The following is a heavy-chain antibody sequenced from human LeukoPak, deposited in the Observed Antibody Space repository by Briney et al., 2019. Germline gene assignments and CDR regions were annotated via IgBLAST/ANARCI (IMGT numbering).Heavy chain of an antibody. J-gene: IGHJ3*02. CDR1: GGSISSYY. CDR2: IYYSGST. Sequence: KPSETLSLTCTVSGGSISSYYWSWLRQPPGKGLEWIGYIYYSGSTNYNPSLKSRVTITVDTSKNQFSLKLSSVTAADTAVYYCASPRRGGHGAFDIWGQGTMVTDSS. CDR3: ASPRRGGHGAFDI. D-gene: IGHD5-12*01. V-gene: IGHV4-59*01.